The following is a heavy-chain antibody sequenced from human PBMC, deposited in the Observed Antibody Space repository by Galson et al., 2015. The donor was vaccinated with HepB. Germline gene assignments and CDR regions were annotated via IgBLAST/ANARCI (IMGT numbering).Heavy chain of an antibody. Sequence: SETLSLTCTVSGGSISSYYWSWIRQPPGKGLEWIGYIYYSGSTNYNPSLKSRVTISVDTSKNQFSLKLSSVTAADTAVYYCARHYGSGSFYYMDVWGKGTTVTVSS. CDR3: ARHYGSGSFYYMDV. D-gene: IGHD3-10*01. CDR2: IYYSGST. V-gene: IGHV4-59*08. J-gene: IGHJ6*03. CDR1: GGSISSYY.